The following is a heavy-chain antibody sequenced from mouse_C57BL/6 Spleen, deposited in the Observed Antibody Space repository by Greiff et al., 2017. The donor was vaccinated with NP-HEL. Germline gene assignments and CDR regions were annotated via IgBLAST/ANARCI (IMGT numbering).Heavy chain of an antibody. D-gene: IGHD2-1*01. Sequence: VQLQQSGAELARPGASVKLSCKASGYTFTSYGISWVKQRTGQGLEWIGEIYPRSGNTYYNEKFKGKATLTADKSSSTAYMELRSLTSEDSAVYFCARALLWSPYYAMDYWGQGTSVTVSS. CDR1: GYTFTSYG. V-gene: IGHV1-81*01. CDR3: ARALLWSPYYAMDY. CDR2: IYPRSGNT. J-gene: IGHJ4*01.